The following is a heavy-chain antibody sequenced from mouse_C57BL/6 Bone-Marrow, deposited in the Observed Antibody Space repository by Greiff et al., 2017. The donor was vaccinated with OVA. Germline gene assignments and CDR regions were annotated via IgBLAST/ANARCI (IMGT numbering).Heavy chain of an antibody. D-gene: IGHD1-1*01. CDR1: GYAFTNYL. V-gene: IGHV1-54*01. Sequence: QVQLQQSGAELVRPGTSVKVSCKATGYAFTNYLIEWVKQRPGQGLEWIGVINPGSGGTNYNEKLKGKATLTADKTSSPAYRQFSSLISEVSAVYFCARSTVYYFDYGGQGTTLTVSS. J-gene: IGHJ2*01. CDR3: ARSTVYYFDY. CDR2: INPGSGGT.